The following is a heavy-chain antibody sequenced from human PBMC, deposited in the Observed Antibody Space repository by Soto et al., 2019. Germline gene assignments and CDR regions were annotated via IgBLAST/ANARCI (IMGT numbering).Heavy chain of an antibody. Sequence: QVQLVDSGGGVVQPGRSLRLSCAASGFIFSNYGMHWVRQAPGKGLEWVALISNDGSKKYYADSVKGRFIISRDNSKNTLYLEMNSLSAEDTAVSYCAKVTLRPYYLDYWGQGTLVIVSS. CDR2: ISNDGSKK. V-gene: IGHV3-30*18. J-gene: IGHJ4*02. D-gene: IGHD4-17*01. CDR1: GFIFSNYG. CDR3: AKVTLRPYYLDY.